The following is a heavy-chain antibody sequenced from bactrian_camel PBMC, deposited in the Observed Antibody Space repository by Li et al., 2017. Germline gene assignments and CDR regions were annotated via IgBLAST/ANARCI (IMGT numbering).Heavy chain of an antibody. J-gene: IGHJ4*01. CDR1: GFTFSTYY. V-gene: IGHV3S28*01. CDR2: INNGGDST. D-gene: IGHD3*01. Sequence: QLVESGGGLVQPGGSLRPSCAASGFTFSTYYMSWVRQAPGKGLEWVSTINNGGDSTYYADSVKGRFTMSRDNVKNTLYLQMNSLKIEDTSVYYCASGLLSYWGQGTQVTV. CDR3: ASGLLSY.